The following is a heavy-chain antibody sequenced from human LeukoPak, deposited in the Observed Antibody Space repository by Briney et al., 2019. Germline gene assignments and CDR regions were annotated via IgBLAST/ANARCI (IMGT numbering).Heavy chain of an antibody. V-gene: IGHV4-38-2*02. Sequence: PSETLSLTCTVSGYSISSGYYWGWIRQPPGKGLEWNGSIYHSGSTYYNPSLKSRVTISVDTSKNQFSLKLSSVTAADTAVYYCARNQQLVPFDYWGQGTLVTVSS. CDR2: IYHSGST. CDR1: GYSISSGYY. J-gene: IGHJ4*02. CDR3: ARNQQLVPFDY. D-gene: IGHD6-13*01.